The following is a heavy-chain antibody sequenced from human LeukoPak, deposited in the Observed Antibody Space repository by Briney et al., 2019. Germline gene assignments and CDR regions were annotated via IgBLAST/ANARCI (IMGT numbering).Heavy chain of an antibody. D-gene: IGHD6-13*01. CDR1: GGSISSGGYY. J-gene: IGHJ5*02. CDR2: IYYSGST. CDR3: ARVGDYSSSWANNWFDP. V-gene: IGHV4-31*03. Sequence: PSETLSLTCTVSGGSISSGGYYWSWIRQPPGKGLEWIGYIYYSGSTYYNPSLKSRVTISVDTSKNQFSLKLSSVTAADTAVYYCARVGDYSSSWANNWFDPWGQGTLVTVSS.